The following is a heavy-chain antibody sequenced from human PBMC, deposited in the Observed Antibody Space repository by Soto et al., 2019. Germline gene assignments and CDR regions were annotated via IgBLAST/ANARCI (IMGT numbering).Heavy chain of an antibody. V-gene: IGHV1-69*06. CDR1: GYSFSSHA. CDR3: ARGGALSTSWYWGDGLDS. J-gene: IGHJ4*02. CDR2: IIPVFGTP. D-gene: IGHD6-13*01. Sequence: QVQLEQSGSEVKKSGSSVKVSCKASGYSFSSHAITWVRQAPGQGLEWMGGIIPVFGTPSYAQKFQGRVTISADKSTNTSYLELRSLRSEDMAVYYCARGGALSTSWYWGDGLDSWGQGTQVTVSS.